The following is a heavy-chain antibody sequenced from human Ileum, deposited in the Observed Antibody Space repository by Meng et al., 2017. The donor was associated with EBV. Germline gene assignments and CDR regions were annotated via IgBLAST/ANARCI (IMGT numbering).Heavy chain of an antibody. V-gene: IGHV3-23*01. J-gene: IGHJ4*02. CDR3: SNLPYTY. CDR2: ISGTGGST. CDR1: GFTISSYA. Sequence: EGVLWGAGGGLVEPGGSLRLSCAASGFTISSYAMSWVRQAPGKGLEWVSFISGTGGSTDYADSVKGRFTISRDNSANSVYLQMNSLRAEDTAVYFCSNLPYTYWGQGTLVTVSS. D-gene: IGHD2-2*01.